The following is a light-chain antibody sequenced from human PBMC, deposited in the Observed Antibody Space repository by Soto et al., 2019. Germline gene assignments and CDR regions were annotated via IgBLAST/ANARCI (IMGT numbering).Light chain of an antibody. J-gene: IGKJ1*01. CDR3: QKYNSAPWT. CDR1: QGISNY. Sequence: DIQMTQSPSSLSASVGDRITITCRASQGISNYLAWYQQKAGKVPKLLIYAAPTLQSGVPSRFSGSGSGTDFTLTISSLQPEDVATYYCQKYNSAPWTFGQGTKVEIK. V-gene: IGKV1-27*01. CDR2: AAP.